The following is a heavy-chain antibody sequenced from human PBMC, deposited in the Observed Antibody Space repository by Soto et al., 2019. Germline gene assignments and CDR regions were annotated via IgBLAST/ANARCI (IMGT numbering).Heavy chain of an antibody. CDR2: ISAYNGNT. V-gene: IGHV1-18*04. Sequence: ASVKVSCKASGYTFTSYGISWVRQAPGQGLEWMGWISAYNGNTNYAQKLQGRVTMTTDTSTSTAYMELRSLRSDDTAVYYCARDYYDSSGLGRDAFDIWGQGTMVTV. CDR3: ARDYYDSSGLGRDAFDI. D-gene: IGHD3-22*01. J-gene: IGHJ3*02. CDR1: GYTFTSYG.